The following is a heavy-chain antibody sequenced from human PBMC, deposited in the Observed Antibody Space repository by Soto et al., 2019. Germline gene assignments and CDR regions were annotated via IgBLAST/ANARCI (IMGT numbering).Heavy chain of an antibody. V-gene: IGHV4-31*03. J-gene: IGHJ4*02. D-gene: IGHD2-2*01. Sequence: QVQLQESGPGLVKPSQTLSLTCTVSGGSINSDGYYCTWIRQHPGKGLEWIGYGYYSGSTSYNPSLKSRVTISVDTSKNQCSLKLSSVTAADTAVYYCAREQCSISSCYFDYWGQGTLVTVSS. CDR3: AREQCSISSCYFDY. CDR2: GYYSGST. CDR1: GGSINSDGYY.